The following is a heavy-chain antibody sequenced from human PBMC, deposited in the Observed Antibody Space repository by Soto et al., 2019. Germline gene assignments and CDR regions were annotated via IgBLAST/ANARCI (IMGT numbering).Heavy chain of an antibody. Sequence: SVKVSCKASGGTFSSYTISWVRQAPGQGLEWMGRIIPILGIANYAQKFQGRVTITADKSTSTAYMELSSLRSEDTAVYYCARDYCSSTSCYYNWFDPWGQGTLVTVSS. CDR1: GGTFSSYT. CDR3: ARDYCSSTSCYYNWFDP. V-gene: IGHV1-69*04. D-gene: IGHD2-2*01. J-gene: IGHJ5*02. CDR2: IIPILGIA.